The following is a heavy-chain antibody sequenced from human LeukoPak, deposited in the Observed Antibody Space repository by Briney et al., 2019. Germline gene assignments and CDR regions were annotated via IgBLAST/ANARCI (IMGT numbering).Heavy chain of an antibody. J-gene: IGHJ4*02. CDR3: ARESYGDYGLDY. CDR1: GFTFSNYG. V-gene: IGHV3-30*03. CDR2: ISYDGSDK. Sequence: GRSLRLSCAASGFTFSNYGMHWVRQAPGKGLEWVAVISYDGSDKYYADSVKGRFTISRDISKNTLYLQMSSLRPEDTAVYYCARESYGDYGLDYWGQGTLVTVSS. D-gene: IGHD4-17*01.